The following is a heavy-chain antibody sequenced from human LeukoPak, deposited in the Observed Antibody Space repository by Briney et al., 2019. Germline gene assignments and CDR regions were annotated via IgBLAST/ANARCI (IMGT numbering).Heavy chain of an antibody. CDR3: ARSPRRHYYDSSGYYPYYFDY. J-gene: IGHJ4*02. CDR1: GGTFSSYA. Sequence: GASVKVSCKASGGTFSSYAISWVRQAPGQGLEWMGGIIPIFGTANYAQKFQGRVTITADESTSTAYMELSSLRSEDTAVYYCARSPRRHYYDSSGYYPYYFDYWGQGTLVTVSS. CDR2: IIPIFGTA. V-gene: IGHV1-69*01. D-gene: IGHD3-22*01.